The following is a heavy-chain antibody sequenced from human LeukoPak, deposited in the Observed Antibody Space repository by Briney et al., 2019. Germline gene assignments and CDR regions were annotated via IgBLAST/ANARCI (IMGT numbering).Heavy chain of an antibody. CDR1: GGTFSSYT. J-gene: IGHJ4*02. CDR3: ARAEWRQQLFPFDY. CDR2: IIPIFGTA. Sequence: SVKVSCKASGGTFSSYTISWVRQAPGQGLEWMGGIIPIFGTANYAQKFQGRVTITADESTSTAYMELSSLRSEDTAVYYCARAEWRQQLFPFDYWGQGTLVTVSS. D-gene: IGHD6-6*01. V-gene: IGHV1-69*01.